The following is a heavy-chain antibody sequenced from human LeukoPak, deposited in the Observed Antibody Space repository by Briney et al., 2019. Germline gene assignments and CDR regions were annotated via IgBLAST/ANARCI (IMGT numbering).Heavy chain of an antibody. D-gene: IGHD3-10*01. CDR1: GFTFISYS. CDR3: ANLGLEGLWFGELLPPPYFDF. CDR2: IDSSSSTI. V-gene: IGHV3-48*01. J-gene: IGHJ4*02. Sequence: PGGSLRLSCAASGFTFISYSMNWVRQAPGKGLEGVSYIDSSSSTIYYADSVKGRFTISRDNSHNTLYLQMNSLRAEDTAVYYCANLGLEGLWFGELLPPPYFDFWGQGTLVTVSS.